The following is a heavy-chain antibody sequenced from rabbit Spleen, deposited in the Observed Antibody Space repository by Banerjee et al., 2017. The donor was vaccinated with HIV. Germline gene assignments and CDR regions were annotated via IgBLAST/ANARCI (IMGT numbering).Heavy chain of an antibody. CDR1: GFSFSSGYD. CDR2: MDGGSSGST. J-gene: IGHJ4*01. CDR3: ARDADTNGAIYFTL. V-gene: IGHV1S40*01. D-gene: IGHD1-1*01. Sequence: QSVEESGGDLVKPGGTLTLTCTASGFSFSSGYDMCWVRQAPGKGLEWIACMDGGSSGSTYYASWAKGRFTISRASSTTVTLQMTSLTAADTATYFCARDADTNGAIYFTLWGPGTLVTVS.